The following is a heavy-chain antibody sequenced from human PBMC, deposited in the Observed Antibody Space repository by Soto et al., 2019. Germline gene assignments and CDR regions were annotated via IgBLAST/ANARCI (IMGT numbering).Heavy chain of an antibody. Sequence: PGGSLRLSCEASGFTFSSYSMNWVRQAPGKGLQWVSFITSSGSAIYYADSVMGRFTISRDNAKNSLHLQMNSLRAEDTAVYYCAGGDYLDTNGPFSDDSYVWGQGTTVPVSS. J-gene: IGHJ6*02. V-gene: IGHV3-48*01. CDR2: ITSSGSAI. CDR3: AGGDYLDTNGPFSDDSYV. CDR1: GFTFSSYS. D-gene: IGHD2-8*01.